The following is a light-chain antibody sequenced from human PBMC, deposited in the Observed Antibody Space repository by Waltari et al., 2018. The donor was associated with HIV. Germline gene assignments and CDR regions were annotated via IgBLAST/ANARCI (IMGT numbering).Light chain of an antibody. CDR3: QQYGTSPYT. CDR2: AAS. Sequence: NVLTQSPGTLSLSPGGRATLYCSASRSVSSNYLTWYQQRPGQAPRLLIYAASTRATAIPDRFSGSGSGTDFTLTISRLEPEDFAVYYCQQYGTSPYTFGQGTKVEI. V-gene: IGKV3-20*01. CDR1: RSVSSNY. J-gene: IGKJ2*01.